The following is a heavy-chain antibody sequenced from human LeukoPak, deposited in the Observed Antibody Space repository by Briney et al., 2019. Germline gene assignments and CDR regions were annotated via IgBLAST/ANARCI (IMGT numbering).Heavy chain of an antibody. CDR2: IYYSGST. Sequence: SETLSLTCTVSGGSISSHYWSWIRQPPGKGLEWIGYIYYSGSTNYNPSLKSRVTISVDTFKNQFSLKLSSVTAADTAVYYCARAGITGTTREPYWFDPWGQGTLVTVSS. V-gene: IGHV4-59*11. CDR3: ARAGITGTTREPYWFDP. J-gene: IGHJ5*02. D-gene: IGHD1-7*01. CDR1: GGSISSHY.